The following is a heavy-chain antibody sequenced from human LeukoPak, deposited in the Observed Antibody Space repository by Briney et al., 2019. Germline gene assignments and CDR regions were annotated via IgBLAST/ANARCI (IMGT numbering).Heavy chain of an antibody. J-gene: IGHJ6*02. CDR2: IWYDGSNK. Sequence: GGSLRLTCAASGFTSSSYGMHWVRQAPGKGLEGVAVIWYDGSNKYYADSVKGRFTISRDNSKNTLYLQMNSLRAEDTAVYYCARDGGYCSSTSCYYYYYGMDVWGQGTTVTVSS. CDR1: GFTSSSYG. CDR3: ARDGGYCSSTSCYYYYYGMDV. D-gene: IGHD2-2*01. V-gene: IGHV3-33*01.